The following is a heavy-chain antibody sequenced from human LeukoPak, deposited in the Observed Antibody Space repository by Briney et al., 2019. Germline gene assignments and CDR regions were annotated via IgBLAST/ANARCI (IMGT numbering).Heavy chain of an antibody. CDR2: ITSSGAYI. Sequence: GGSLRLSCAASGFTFNYYNMNWVRQAPGKALEWVSSITSSGAYIFYADSVRGRFTISRDNSKNTLYLQMNSLRAEDTAVYYCASVDYYDSSGYYRFPGVDYWGQGTLVTVSS. V-gene: IGHV3-21*01. J-gene: IGHJ4*02. D-gene: IGHD3-22*01. CDR1: GFTFNYYN. CDR3: ASVDYYDSSGYYRFPGVDY.